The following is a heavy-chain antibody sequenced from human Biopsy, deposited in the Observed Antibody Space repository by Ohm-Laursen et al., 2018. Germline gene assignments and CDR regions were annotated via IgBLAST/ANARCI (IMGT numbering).Heavy chain of an antibody. V-gene: IGHV1-24*01. CDR3: ATDINVWNVNY. J-gene: IGHJ4*02. Sequence: ASVKVSCKVSGYTLTALSMHWVRQAPGRGLEWMGGFAPENGKTIYAQKFQGRITMTEDTSTDTAYMELSSLRSEDTAVYYCATDINVWNVNYWGQGTQVTVSS. CDR1: GYTLTALS. D-gene: IGHD1-1*01. CDR2: FAPENGKT.